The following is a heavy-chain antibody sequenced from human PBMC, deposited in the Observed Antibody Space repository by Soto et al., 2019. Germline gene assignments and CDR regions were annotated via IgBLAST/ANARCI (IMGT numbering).Heavy chain of an antibody. Sequence: EVQLVETGGGLIQPGGSLRLSCAASGFTVSSNYMSWVRQSPDKGLEWVSVIYSGGTTYYADSVKGRFTISRDSSKNTLYLQMNSLRAEDTAVYYCAMSGTRPYFEYWGQGTLVTVSS. CDR2: IYSGGTT. V-gene: IGHV3-53*02. CDR1: GFTVSSNY. D-gene: IGHD3-16*01. J-gene: IGHJ4*02. CDR3: AMSGTRPYFEY.